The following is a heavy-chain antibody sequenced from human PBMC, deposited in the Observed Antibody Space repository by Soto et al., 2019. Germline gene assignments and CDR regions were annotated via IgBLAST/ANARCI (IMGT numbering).Heavy chain of an antibody. CDR2: IYHSGGT. CDR3: ARGMTTVTTFDY. D-gene: IGHD4-17*01. J-gene: IGHJ4*02. CDR1: GGSISSGDYY. Sequence: SETLSLTCTVSGGSISSGDYYWSWIRQPPGKGLEWIGYIYHSGGTYYNQSLKSRVTISVDRSKNQFSLKLSSVTAADTAVYYCARGMTTVTTFDYWGQGTLVTVSS. V-gene: IGHV4-30-2*01.